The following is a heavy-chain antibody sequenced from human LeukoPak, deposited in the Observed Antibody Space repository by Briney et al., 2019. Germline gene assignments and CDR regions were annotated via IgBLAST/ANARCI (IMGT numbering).Heavy chain of an antibody. D-gene: IGHD3-3*01. V-gene: IGHV1-46*01. J-gene: IGHJ4*02. Sequence: ASVRVSCTASGYIFTNYYMHWVRQAPGQGLEWMGIINPIDDSTINAQKFQGRVTMTRDTSTSTVYMELSSLRSGDTALYYCARDWSKNFDYWGQGTLVTVSS. CDR3: ARDWSKNFDY. CDR2: INPIDDST. CDR1: GYIFTNYY.